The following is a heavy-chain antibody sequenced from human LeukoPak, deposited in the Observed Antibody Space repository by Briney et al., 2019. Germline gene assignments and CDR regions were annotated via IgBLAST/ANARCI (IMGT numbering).Heavy chain of an antibody. J-gene: IGHJ6*02. CDR1: GGSISSYY. CDR3: ARIPFGYSSGWYYGMDV. CDR2: IYYSGST. D-gene: IGHD6-19*01. Sequence: SETLSLTCTVSGGSISSYYWSWTRQPPGKGLEWIGYIYYSGSTNYNPSLKSRVTISVDTSKNQFSLKLSSVTAADTAVYYCARIPFGYSSGWYYGMDVWGQGTTVTVSS. V-gene: IGHV4-59*08.